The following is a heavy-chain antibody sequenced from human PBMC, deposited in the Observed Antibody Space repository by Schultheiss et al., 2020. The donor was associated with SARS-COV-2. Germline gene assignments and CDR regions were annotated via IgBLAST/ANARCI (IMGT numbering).Heavy chain of an antibody. V-gene: IGHV4-61*08. CDR2: IYYSGST. CDR3: ARAYGDYLGFFDY. D-gene: IGHD4-17*01. J-gene: IGHJ4*02. CDR1: GGSISSGGYY. Sequence: SETLSLTCTVSGGSISSGGYYWSWIRQPPGKGLEWIGYIYYSGSTYYNPSLKSRVTISVDTSKNQFSLKLSSVTAADTAVYYCARAYGDYLGFFDYWGQGTLVTVSS.